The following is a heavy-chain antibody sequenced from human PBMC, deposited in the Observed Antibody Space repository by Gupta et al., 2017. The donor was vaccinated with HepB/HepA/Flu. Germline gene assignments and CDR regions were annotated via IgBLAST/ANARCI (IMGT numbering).Heavy chain of an antibody. CDR1: SLTFRDYY. D-gene: IGHD5-18*01. Sequence: QIEAPGAGLVQAGGSVSLSCAACSLTFRDYYLSSIRQAPGKGLEWVSYIRSSGSTIYDAASVKGGFTIPRDNAKNSLYLQMNSLRAKDTAVDDGARGWPGERGYSYRDIWGQGTMGNVA. CDR3: ARGWPGERGYSYRDI. V-gene: IGHV3-11*01. CDR2: IRSSGSTI. J-gene: IGHJ3*02.